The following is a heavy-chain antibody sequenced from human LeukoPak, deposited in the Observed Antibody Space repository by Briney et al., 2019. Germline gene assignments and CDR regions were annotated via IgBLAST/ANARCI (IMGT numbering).Heavy chain of an antibody. V-gene: IGHV4-39*01. CDR2: IYYGGST. CDR1: GGSISSSDYY. CDR3: ARALGYCSGGSCTRGYNWFDP. Sequence: PSETLSLTCTVSGGSISSSDYYWGWTRQPPGKGLEWIGSIYYGGSTYYNPSLKSRVTISVDTSMNQFSLKLSFVTTADTAVYYCARALGYCSGGSCTRGYNWFDPWGQGTLVTVPS. D-gene: IGHD2-15*01. J-gene: IGHJ5*02.